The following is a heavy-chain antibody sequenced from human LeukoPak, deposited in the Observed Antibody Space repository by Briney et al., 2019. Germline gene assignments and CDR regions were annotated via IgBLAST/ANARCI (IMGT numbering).Heavy chain of an antibody. J-gene: IGHJ6*03. D-gene: IGHD3-10*01. Sequence: NPSQTLSLTCTVSGGSISSGSYYWSWIRQPAGKGLEWIGRIYTSGSTNYNPSLKSRVTMSVDTSKNQFSLRLSSVTAADTAVYYCARVGRFGEKLYYYYMDVWGKGTTVTISS. CDR3: ARVGRFGEKLYYYYMDV. CDR1: GGSISSGSYY. CDR2: IYTSGST. V-gene: IGHV4-61*02.